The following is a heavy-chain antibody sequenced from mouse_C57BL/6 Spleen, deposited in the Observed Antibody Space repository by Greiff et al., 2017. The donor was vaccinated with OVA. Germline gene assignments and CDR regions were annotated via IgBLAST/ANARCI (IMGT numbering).Heavy chain of an antibody. CDR2: IDPSDSYT. Sequence: QVQLQQPGAELVRPGTSVKLSCKASGYTFTSYWMHWVKQRPGPGLEWIGVIDPSDSYTNYNQKFKGKATLTVDTSSSTAYMQLSSLTSEDSAVYYCARYPHYYGSSYYAMDYWGQGTSVTVSS. CDR1: GYTFTSYW. CDR3: ARYPHYYGSSYYAMDY. V-gene: IGHV1-59*01. J-gene: IGHJ4*01. D-gene: IGHD1-1*01.